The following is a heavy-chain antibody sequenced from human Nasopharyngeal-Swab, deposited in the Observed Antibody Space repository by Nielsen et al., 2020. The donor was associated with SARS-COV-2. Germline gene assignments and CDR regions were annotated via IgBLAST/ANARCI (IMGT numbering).Heavy chain of an antibody. CDR1: GFTFSNYS. Sequence: GESLKISCAASGFTFSNYSMNWVRQAPGKGLEWVSSISSSTSYIYYADSVKGRFTISRDNAKNSLYLQVNSLRAEDTAVYYCARDGFGESPYYYYYGMDVWGQGTTVTVSS. J-gene: IGHJ6*02. V-gene: IGHV3-21*01. CDR3: ARDGFGESPYYYYYGMDV. CDR2: ISSSTSYI. D-gene: IGHD3-10*01.